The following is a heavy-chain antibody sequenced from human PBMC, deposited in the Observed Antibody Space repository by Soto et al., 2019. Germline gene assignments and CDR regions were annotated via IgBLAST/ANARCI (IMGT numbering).Heavy chain of an antibody. CDR3: ARAELELGNYYYYGMDV. D-gene: IGHD1-7*01. CDR1: GGTFSSYA. CDR2: IIPIFGTA. Sequence: SVKVSCKASGGTFSSYAISWVRQAPGQGLEWMGGIIPIFGTANYAQKFQGRVTITADESTSTAYMELSSLRSEDTAVYYCARAELELGNYYYYGMDVWGQGTTVTVS. V-gene: IGHV1-69*13. J-gene: IGHJ6*02.